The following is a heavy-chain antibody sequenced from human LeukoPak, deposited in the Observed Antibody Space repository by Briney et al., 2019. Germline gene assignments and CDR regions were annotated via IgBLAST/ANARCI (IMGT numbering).Heavy chain of an antibody. CDR1: GGSFSGYY. CDR2: INHSGST. J-gene: IGHJ6*02. Sequence: SETLSLTCAVYGGSFSGYYWSWIRQPPGKGLEWIGEINHSGSTNYNPSLKSRVTISVDTSKNQFSLKLSSVTAADTAVYYCARGGIGKVVVAATRGIYYYYCGMDVWGQGTTVTVSS. D-gene: IGHD2-15*01. CDR3: ARGGIGKVVVAATRGIYYYYCGMDV. V-gene: IGHV4-34*01.